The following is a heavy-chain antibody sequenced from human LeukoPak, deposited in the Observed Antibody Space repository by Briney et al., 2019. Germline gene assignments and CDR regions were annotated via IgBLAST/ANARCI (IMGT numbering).Heavy chain of an antibody. J-gene: IGHJ4*02. D-gene: IGHD4-23*01. CDR2: ISGSGGST. V-gene: IGHV3-23*01. Sequence: GGSLRLSCAASGFTFSSYAMSWVRQAPGKGLEWVSAISGSGGSTYYADSVKGRFTISRDNSKNTLYLQMNSLRAEDTAVYHCAKDLTATVVNSIDYWGQGTLVTVSS. CDR1: GFTFSSYA. CDR3: AKDLTATVVNSIDY.